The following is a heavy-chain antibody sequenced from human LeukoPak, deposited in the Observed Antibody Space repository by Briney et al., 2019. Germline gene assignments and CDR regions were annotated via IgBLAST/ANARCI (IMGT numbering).Heavy chain of an antibody. J-gene: IGHJ5*02. V-gene: IGHV1-69*13. CDR1: GYTFTSYG. CDR2: IIPIFGTA. Sequence: SVKVSCKASGYTFTSYGISWVRQAPGQGLEWMGGIIPIFGTANYAQKFQGRVTITADESTSTAYMELSSLRSEDTAVYYCAVGYCSSTSCYAMAKNWFDPWGQGTLVTVSS. CDR3: AVGYCSSTSCYAMAKNWFDP. D-gene: IGHD2-2*01.